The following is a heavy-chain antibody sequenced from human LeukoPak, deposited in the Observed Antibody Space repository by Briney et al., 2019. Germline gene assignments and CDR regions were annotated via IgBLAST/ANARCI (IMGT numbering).Heavy chain of an antibody. CDR1: GFTFSSYW. CDR3: TRNFDYGDYF. V-gene: IGHV3-74*01. D-gene: IGHD4-17*01. CDR2: INPDGSVT. J-gene: IGHJ4*02. Sequence: PGGSLRLSCVASGFTFSSYWMHWVRQAPGKGLVWVSRINPDGSVTGYADSVKGRFTVSRDNAKNTLYLQMNSLRAEDTAIYYCTRNFDYGDYFWGQGTLVTVSS.